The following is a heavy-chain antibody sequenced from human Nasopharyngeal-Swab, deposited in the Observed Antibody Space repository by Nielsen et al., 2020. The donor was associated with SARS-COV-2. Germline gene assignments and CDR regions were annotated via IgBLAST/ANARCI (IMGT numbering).Heavy chain of an antibody. CDR2: MNPKTGNT. Sequence: ASVKVSCKASGYSFINNDINWVRQATGQGLEWVGWMNPKTGNTGYAQNFQGRVTMTTDTTISTSFLELSSLRSDDTAVYYCARGRFYDILTGHLYYYYGMDVWGQGTTVTVSS. CDR1: GYSFINND. CDR3: ARGRFYDILTGHLYYYYGMDV. D-gene: IGHD3-9*01. V-gene: IGHV1-8*01. J-gene: IGHJ6*02.